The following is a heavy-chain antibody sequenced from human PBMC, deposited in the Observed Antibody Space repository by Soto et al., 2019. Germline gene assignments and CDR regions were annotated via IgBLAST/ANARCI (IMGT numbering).Heavy chain of an antibody. CDR2: INAGNGNT. CDR3: ARDGGNYDFDL. J-gene: IGHJ4*02. Sequence: GASVKVSCKASGYTFTSYAMHWVRQAPGQRLEWMGWINAGNGNTKYSQKFRGRVTVTRDTSTRTAYMELSSLRSEDTALYYCARDGGNYDFDLWGQGTLVTVSS. D-gene: IGHD3-16*01. CDR1: GYTFTSYA. V-gene: IGHV1-3*01.